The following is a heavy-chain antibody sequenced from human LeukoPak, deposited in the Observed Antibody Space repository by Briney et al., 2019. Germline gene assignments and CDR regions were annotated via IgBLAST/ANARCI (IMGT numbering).Heavy chain of an antibody. CDR2: IYYSGST. CDR3: ASFLVAGPSPY. CDR1: GVSISSSNSY. V-gene: IGHV4-39*07. Sequence: RASETLSLTCTVSGVSISSSNSYWGWIRQPPGKGLEWIGSIYYSGSTYYNPSLKSRVTISVDTSKNQFSLKLSSVTAADTAVYYCASFLVAGPSPYWGQGTLVTVSS. J-gene: IGHJ4*02. D-gene: IGHD6-19*01.